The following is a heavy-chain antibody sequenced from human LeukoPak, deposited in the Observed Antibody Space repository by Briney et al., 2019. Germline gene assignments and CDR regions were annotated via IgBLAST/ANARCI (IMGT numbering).Heavy chain of an antibody. J-gene: IGHJ4*02. CDR2: ISSSSSTI. CDR1: GFTFSSYS. CDR3: AFRPTIFGAG. Sequence: PGGSLRLSCAASGFTFSSYSMNWVRQAPGKGLEWVSYISSSSSTIYYADSVKGRFTISRDNSKNTLYLQMNSLRAEDTAVYYCAFRPTIFGAGGGQGTLVTVSS. D-gene: IGHD3-3*01. V-gene: IGHV3-48*01.